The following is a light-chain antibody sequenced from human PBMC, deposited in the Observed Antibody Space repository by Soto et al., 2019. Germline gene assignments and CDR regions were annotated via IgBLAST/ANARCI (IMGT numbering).Light chain of an antibody. CDR1: QGIGNA. Sequence: AIQVTQSPSSLSASVGDRVTISCRASQGIGNALGWYQQKPGKAPKLLIYEASTLQPGVASRFSGSGSGTDFTLTISSLQPEDFATYYCLQDYVYPWTFGQGTKVEVK. J-gene: IGKJ1*01. CDR2: EAS. V-gene: IGKV1-6*01. CDR3: LQDYVYPWT.